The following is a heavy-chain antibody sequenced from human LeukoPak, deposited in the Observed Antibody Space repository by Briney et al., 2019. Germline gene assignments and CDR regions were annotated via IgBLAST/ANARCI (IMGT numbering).Heavy chain of an antibody. CDR1: GYTFTGYY. V-gene: IGHV1-2*02. CDR3: ARNFDMKGFDP. J-gene: IGHJ5*02. D-gene: IGHD3-9*01. Sequence: GASVTVSYEASGYTFTGYYMNWVRQAPGQGLEWMGWINSDSGFTKYAQKFQGRVTMTRDTAITTVYMDLTRLTSDDTAVYYCARNFDMKGFDPWGQGTLVSVSS. CDR2: INSDSGFT.